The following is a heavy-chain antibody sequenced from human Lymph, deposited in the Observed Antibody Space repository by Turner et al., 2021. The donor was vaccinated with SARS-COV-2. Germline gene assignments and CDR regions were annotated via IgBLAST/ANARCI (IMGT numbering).Heavy chain of an antibody. CDR2: IWYDGSNK. CDR1: GFTFSNYG. D-gene: IGHD3-22*01. V-gene: IGHV3-33*01. Sequence: QVQLVESGGGVVQPGRSLRLSCAASGFTFSNYGIHWVRQAPGKGRGWVAVIWYDGSNKYYADSVKGRFTISRDNSKNTLYLQMNSLRAEDTAVYYCAREGYFYDTSRAFDIWGQGTMVTVSS. J-gene: IGHJ3*02. CDR3: AREGYFYDTSRAFDI.